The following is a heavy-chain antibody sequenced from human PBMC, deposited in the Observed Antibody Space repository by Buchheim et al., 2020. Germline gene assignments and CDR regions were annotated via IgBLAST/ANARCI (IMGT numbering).Heavy chain of an antibody. J-gene: IGHJ6*02. CDR3: ATASSSWYHYYGMDV. V-gene: IGHV4-34*01. CDR1: GGSFSGYY. CDR2: INHSGST. D-gene: IGHD6-13*01. Sequence: QVQLQQWGAGLLKPSETLSLTCAVYGGSFSGYYWSWIRQPPGKGLEWIGEINHSGSTNYNPSLKSRVTISVDTSKNQFSLKLSSVTAADTAVYYCATASSSWYHYYGMDVWGQGTT.